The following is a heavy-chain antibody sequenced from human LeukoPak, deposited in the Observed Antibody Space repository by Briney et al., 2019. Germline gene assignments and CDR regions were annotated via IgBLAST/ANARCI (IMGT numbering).Heavy chain of an antibody. CDR2: IKQDGNEK. D-gene: IGHD4-17*01. CDR3: ARGPNYGDRMDYFDY. Sequence: PGGSLRLSCAASGFIFRNHWMSWVRQVPGRGLEWVAHIKQDGNEKHYVDSVEGRFTLSRDDSKNSLYLQMNSLRVDDSAVYYSARGPNYGDRMDYFDYWGQGTLVTVSS. CDR1: GFIFRNHW. J-gene: IGHJ4*02. V-gene: IGHV3-7*01.